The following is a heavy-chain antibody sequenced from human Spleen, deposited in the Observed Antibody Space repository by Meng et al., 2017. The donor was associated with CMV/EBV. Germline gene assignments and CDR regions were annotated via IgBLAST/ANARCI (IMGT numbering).Heavy chain of an antibody. CDR2: IYYSGSI. CDR1: GGSINSHY. CDR3: ARDVIVVVPAAPGGYYYYGMDV. J-gene: IGHJ6*02. V-gene: IGHV4-59*11. D-gene: IGHD2-2*01. Sequence: GSLRLSCTVSGGSINSHYWSWIRQPPGKGLESIGCIYYSGSINHNPSLKSRVTLSTDTSKNQFYLKLSSVTAADTAVYYCARDVIVVVPAAPGGYYYYGMDVWGQGTTVTVSS.